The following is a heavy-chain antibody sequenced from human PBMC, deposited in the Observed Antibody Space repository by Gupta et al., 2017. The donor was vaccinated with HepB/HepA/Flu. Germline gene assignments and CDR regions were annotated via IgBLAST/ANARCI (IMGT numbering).Heavy chain of an antibody. CDR2: INHSGST. CDR1: GGSFSGYY. J-gene: IGHJ6*02. D-gene: IGHD3-16*02. V-gene: IGHV4-34*01. CDR3: ARGRPNPFRDYVWGSYRYTRDYYYGMDV. Sequence: QVQLQQWGAGLLKPSETLSLTCAVYGGSFSGYYWSWIRQPPGKGLEWIGEINHSGSTNYNPSLKSRVTISVDTSKNQFSLKLSSVTAADTAVYYCARGRPNPFRDYVWGSYRYTRDYYYGMDVWGQGTTVTVSS.